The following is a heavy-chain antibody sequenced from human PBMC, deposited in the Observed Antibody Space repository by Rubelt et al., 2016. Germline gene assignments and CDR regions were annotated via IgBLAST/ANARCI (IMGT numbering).Heavy chain of an antibody. CDR2: ISGSGDST. CDR1: GFTFSSYA. CDR3: ARTNAMNV. Sequence: GGSLRLSCAASGFTFSSYAMSWVRQAPGKGLEWVSAISGSGDSTNYADSVKGRFTISRDDAKNSLYLQMNSLRAEDTAVYYCARTNAMNVWGQGTTVTVSS. J-gene: IGHJ6*02. V-gene: IGHV3-23*01.